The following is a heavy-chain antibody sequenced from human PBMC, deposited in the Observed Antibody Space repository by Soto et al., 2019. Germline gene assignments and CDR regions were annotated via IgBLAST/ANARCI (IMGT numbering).Heavy chain of an antibody. CDR2: IIPIFGTA. V-gene: IGHV1-69*06. CDR3: AREGGKKITMIVVVGGAFDI. D-gene: IGHD3-22*01. Sequence: QVQLVQSGAEVKKPGSSVKVSCKASGGTFSSHAISWVRQAPGQGLEWMGGIIPIFGTANYAQKFKGRVRITADKSTRTGCMELSSLRTEDTAVYCSAREGGKKITMIVVVGGAFDIWGQGTMVTVSS. J-gene: IGHJ3*02. CDR1: GGTFSSHA.